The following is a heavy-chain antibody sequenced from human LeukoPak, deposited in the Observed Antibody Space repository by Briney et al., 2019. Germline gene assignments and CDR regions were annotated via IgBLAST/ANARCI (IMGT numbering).Heavy chain of an antibody. V-gene: IGHV3-23*01. CDR3: AKQLGYCSDGSCYFPY. D-gene: IGHD2-15*01. CDR1: GFTFSSSA. J-gene: IGHJ4*02. Sequence: GGSLRLSCAASGFTFSSSAMSWVRQAPGKGLEWVSAISNNGGYTYYADSVQGRFTISRDNSKSTLCLQMNSLRAEDTAVYYCAKQLGYCSDGSCYFPYWGQGTLVAVSS. CDR2: ISNNGGYT.